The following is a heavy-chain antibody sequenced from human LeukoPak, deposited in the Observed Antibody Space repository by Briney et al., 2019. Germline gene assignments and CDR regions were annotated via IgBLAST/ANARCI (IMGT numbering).Heavy chain of an antibody. V-gene: IGHV3-30*03. D-gene: IGHD3-22*01. CDR2: ISYDESSK. Sequence: GGSLRLSCAASGFTFSSYGMHWVRQAPGKGLEWVAVISYDESSKFYADSVKGRFTISRDNSKNSLYLQMNTLRAEDTAVYYCARDRHKYNYDSGGYPPYWGQGTLVTVSS. CDR3: ARDRHKYNYDSGGYPPY. CDR1: GFTFSSYG. J-gene: IGHJ4*02.